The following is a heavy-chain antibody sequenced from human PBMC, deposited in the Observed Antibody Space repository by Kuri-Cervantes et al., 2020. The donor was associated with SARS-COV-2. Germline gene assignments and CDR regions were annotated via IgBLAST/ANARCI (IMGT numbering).Heavy chain of an antibody. Sequence: SVKVSCKASGGTFSSYTISWVRQAPGQGLEWMGRIIPILGIANYAQKFQGRVAITADKSASTAYMELSSLRSEDTAVYYCASGAVADLFDYWGQGTLVTVSS. CDR1: GGTFSSYT. CDR3: ASGAVADLFDY. J-gene: IGHJ4*02. D-gene: IGHD6-19*01. V-gene: IGHV1-69*02. CDR2: IIPILGIA.